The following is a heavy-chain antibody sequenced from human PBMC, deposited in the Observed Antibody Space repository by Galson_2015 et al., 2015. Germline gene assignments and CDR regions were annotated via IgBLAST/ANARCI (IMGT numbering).Heavy chain of an antibody. D-gene: IGHD1-14*01. CDR1: GYSFTSCW. J-gene: IGHJ4*02. CDR2: IYPGDPDT. V-gene: IGHV5-51*01. CDR3: ARRFKENRGNIDY. Sequence: QSGAEVKKPGESLKISCKGSGYSFTSCWIGWVRQMPGKGLEWMGIIYPGDPDTSYSPSFQGQVTISADKSISTAYLQWSSLKASDTAMYYCARRFKENRGNIDYWGPGTLVTVSS.